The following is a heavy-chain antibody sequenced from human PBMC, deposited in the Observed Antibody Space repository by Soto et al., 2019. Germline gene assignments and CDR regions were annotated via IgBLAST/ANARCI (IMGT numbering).Heavy chain of an antibody. D-gene: IGHD4-17*01. CDR3: ARDRPTTVTTTDNYYYGMDV. V-gene: IGHV4-31*03. J-gene: IGHJ6*02. CDR1: GDSITSGGYY. CDR2: IYYSGST. Sequence: PSETLSLTCTVTGDSITSGGYYWSWIRQHPGKGLEWIGYIYYSGSTYYNPSLKSRVTISVDTSKNQFSLKLSSVTAADTAVYYCARDRPTTVTTTDNYYYGMDVWGQGTTVTVSS.